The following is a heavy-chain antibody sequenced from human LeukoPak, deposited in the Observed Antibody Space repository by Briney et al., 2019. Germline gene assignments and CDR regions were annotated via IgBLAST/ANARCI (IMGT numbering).Heavy chain of an antibody. Sequence: GGSLRLSCAASGFTFSNYDMNWVRQAPGKGLEWVSHISRSGNTIYYGDSVKGRFTISRDNAKNSLYLQMNSLTAEDTAVYYCARSFYLFGRGTLVTVSS. CDR1: GFTFSNYD. V-gene: IGHV3-48*03. CDR3: ARSFYL. CDR2: ISRSGNTI. J-gene: IGHJ2*01.